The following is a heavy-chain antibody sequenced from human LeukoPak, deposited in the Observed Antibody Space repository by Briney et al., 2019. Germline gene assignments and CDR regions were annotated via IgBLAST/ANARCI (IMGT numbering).Heavy chain of an antibody. V-gene: IGHV3-7*04. CDR3: AGGGGWKPDY. J-gene: IGHJ4*02. D-gene: IGHD2-15*01. CDR2: IKQDGSEK. Sequence: GGSLRLSSAASGFTFSNYTMNWVRQAPGKGLEWVANIKQDGSEKYYVDSVKGRFTISRDNAKNSLFLQMNSLRAEDTAVYYCAGGGGWKPDYWGQGTLVTVSS. CDR1: GFTFSNYT.